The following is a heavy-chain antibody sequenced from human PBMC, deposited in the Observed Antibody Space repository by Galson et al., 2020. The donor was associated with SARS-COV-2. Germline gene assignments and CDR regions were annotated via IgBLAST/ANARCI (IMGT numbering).Heavy chain of an antibody. V-gene: IGHV3-23*01. CDR1: GFTFSSYA. Sequence: GGSLRLSCAASGFTFSSYAMNWVRQAPGKGLEWVSAISGSGGSTFYADSVKGRFTISRDNSKNTLYLQMNSLRAEDTAVYYCAKDKYCSCGSCHYYYFDLWGRGTLVTVSS. CDR3: AKDKYCSCGSCHYYYFDL. J-gene: IGHJ2*01. CDR2: ISGSGGST. D-gene: IGHD2-15*01.